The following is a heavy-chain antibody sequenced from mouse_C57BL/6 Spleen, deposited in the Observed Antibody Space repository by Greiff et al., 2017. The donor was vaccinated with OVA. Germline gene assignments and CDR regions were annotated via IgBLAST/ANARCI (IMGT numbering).Heavy chain of an antibody. D-gene: IGHD4-1*01. CDR3: ARGWDGGFAY. V-gene: IGHV2-2*01. Sequence: VQLQQSGPGLVQPSQCLSITCTVSGFSLTSYGVHWVRQSPGKGLEWLGVIWSGGSTAYNAAFISRLSISKDNSKSQVFFKMNSLQADDTAIYCCARGWDGGFAYWGQGTLVTVSA. CDR2: IWSGGST. CDR1: GFSLTSYG. J-gene: IGHJ3*01.